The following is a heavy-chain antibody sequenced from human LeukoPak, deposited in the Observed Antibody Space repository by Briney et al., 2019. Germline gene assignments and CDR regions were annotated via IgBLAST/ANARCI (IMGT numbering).Heavy chain of an antibody. J-gene: IGHJ3*02. CDR1: GGSISSYY. D-gene: IGHD1-26*01. CDR2: IYYSGSA. Sequence: SETLSLTCTVSGGSISSYYWSWIRQPPGKGLEWIGYIYYSGSANYNPSLKSRVTISVDTSKNQFSLKLSSVTAADTAVYYCARGPFRGTGDGAYDIWGQGTMVTVSS. CDR3: ARGPFRGTGDGAYDI. V-gene: IGHV4-59*01.